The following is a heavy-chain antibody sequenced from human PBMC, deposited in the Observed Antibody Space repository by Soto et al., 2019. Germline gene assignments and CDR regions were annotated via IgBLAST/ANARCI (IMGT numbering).Heavy chain of an antibody. D-gene: IGHD3-22*01. J-gene: IGHJ4*02. CDR2: ISSSSSTI. V-gene: IGHV3-48*02. CDR3: ARDHADLYDSSGYSFDY. Sequence: GGSLRLSCAASGFTFSSYSMNWVRQAPGKGLEWVSYISSSSSTIYYADSVKGRFTISRDNAKNSLYLQMNSLRDEDTAVYYCARDHADLYDSSGYSFDYWGQGTLVTVSS. CDR1: GFTFSSYS.